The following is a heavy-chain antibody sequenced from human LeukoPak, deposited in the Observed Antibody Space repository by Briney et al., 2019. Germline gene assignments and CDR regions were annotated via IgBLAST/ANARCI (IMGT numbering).Heavy chain of an antibody. CDR3: ARDSPGYLAYDS. D-gene: IGHD1-1*01. CDR1: GFTFSTYW. J-gene: IGHJ4*02. V-gene: IGHV3-7*04. CDR2: IKEDGSAT. Sequence: GGSLRLSCAASGFTFSTYWMTWVRQAPGKGPEWVANIKEDGSATYYVDSVKGRFTISRDNAKKSLYLRMNSLRAEDTAVYYCARDSPGYLAYDSWGQGTLVTVSS.